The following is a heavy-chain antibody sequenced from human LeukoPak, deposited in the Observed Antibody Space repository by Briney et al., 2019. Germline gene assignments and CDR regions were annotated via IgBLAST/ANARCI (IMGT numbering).Heavy chain of an antibody. Sequence: SETLSLTCTVSGGSISSYYWSWIRQPAGKGLEWIGRIYTSGSTNYNPSLKSRVTMSVDTSKNQFSQKLSSVTAADTAVYYCARDRHEDGYNYLYFQHWGQGTLVTVSS. CDR1: GGSISSYY. D-gene: IGHD5-24*01. V-gene: IGHV4-4*07. CDR3: ARDRHEDGYNYLYFQH. J-gene: IGHJ1*01. CDR2: IYTSGST.